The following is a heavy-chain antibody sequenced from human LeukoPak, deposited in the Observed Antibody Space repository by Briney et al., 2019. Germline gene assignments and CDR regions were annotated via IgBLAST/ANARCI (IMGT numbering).Heavy chain of an antibody. V-gene: IGHV1-2*02. CDR3: ARENGRDYYDSSGYFDY. CDR1: GYTFTGYY. J-gene: IGHJ4*02. Sequence: GASVKVSCKASGYTFTGYYMHWVRQAPGQGLEWMGWINPNSGGTNYAQKFQGRVTMTRDTSISTAYMELSRLRSDDTAVYYCARENGRDYYDSSGYFDYRGQGTLVTVSS. CDR2: INPNSGGT. D-gene: IGHD3-22*01.